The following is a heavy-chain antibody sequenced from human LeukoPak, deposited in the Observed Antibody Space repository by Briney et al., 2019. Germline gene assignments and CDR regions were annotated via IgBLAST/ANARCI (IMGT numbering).Heavy chain of an antibody. Sequence: SETLSLTRAVYCGSFSGYYWSWIRQPPGKGLGCIGEINHSGSTNYNPSLKSRVTISVDTSKNQFSLKLSSVTAADTAVYYCARGQRLHYDSSGYKALSYWGQGTLVTVSS. J-gene: IGHJ4*02. D-gene: IGHD3-22*01. CDR2: INHSGST. V-gene: IGHV4-34*01. CDR3: ARGQRLHYDSSGYKALSY. CDR1: CGSFSGYY.